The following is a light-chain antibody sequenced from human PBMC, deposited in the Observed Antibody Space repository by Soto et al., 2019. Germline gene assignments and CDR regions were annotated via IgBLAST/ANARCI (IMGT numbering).Light chain of an antibody. J-gene: IGLJ2*01. CDR1: SSNIGAGYD. CDR2: GNN. Sequence: QSVLTQPPSVSGAPGQRVTLSCTGSSSNIGAGYDVHWYQQLPGTAPKLLIFGNNNRPSGVPDRFSGSKSGTSASLAITGLQAEDEADYYCCSYATSLVVFGGGTKLTVL. CDR3: CSYATSLVV. V-gene: IGLV1-40*01.